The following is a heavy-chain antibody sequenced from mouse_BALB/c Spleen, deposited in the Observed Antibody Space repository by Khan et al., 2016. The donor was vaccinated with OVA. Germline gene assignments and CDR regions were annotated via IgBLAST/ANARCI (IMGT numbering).Heavy chain of an antibody. Sequence: EVELVESGPDLVKPGASVTMSCKASGYSFTGYYMNWVKQSHGKSLECIGRVNPNTGNTNYNQKFRGKAILIVDTSSSTAYMELRSLTSEDSAVYYCARGYDFFAYWGQGTLVTVSA. CDR1: GYSFTGYY. D-gene: IGHD2-14*01. CDR3: ARGYDFFAY. CDR2: VNPNTGNT. J-gene: IGHJ3*01. V-gene: IGHV1-26*01.